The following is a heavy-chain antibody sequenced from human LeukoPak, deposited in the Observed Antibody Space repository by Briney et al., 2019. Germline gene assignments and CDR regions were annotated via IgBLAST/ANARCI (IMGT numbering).Heavy chain of an antibody. J-gene: IGHJ2*01. CDR2: SGGSGGST. Sequence: GGSLRLSCAASGFTFSSYALNWVRQAAGKGLEWVSGSGGSGGSTYHADSVKGRFTISRDNSKNTLYLQMNSLRAEDTAVYYCAKAREKKAYSSSWYFDLWGRGTLVTVSS. V-gene: IGHV3-23*01. CDR1: GFTFSSYA. CDR3: AKAREKKAYSSSWYFDL. D-gene: IGHD6-13*01.